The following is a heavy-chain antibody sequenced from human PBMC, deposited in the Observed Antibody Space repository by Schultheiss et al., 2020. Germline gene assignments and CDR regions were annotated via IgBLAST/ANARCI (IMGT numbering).Heavy chain of an antibody. D-gene: IGHD4-23*01. CDR2: ISGSGGST. V-gene: IGHV3-23*01. CDR3: AREGPVDSAWFLPVVTPGVFDY. CDR1: GFTFSSYA. J-gene: IGHJ4*02. Sequence: GSLRLSCAASGFTFSSYAMNWVRQAPGRGLEWVSAISGSGGSTYYADSVKGRFTISRDNSKNTLYLQMNSLRAEDTAVYYCAREGPVDSAWFLPVVTPGVFDYWGQGTLVTVSS.